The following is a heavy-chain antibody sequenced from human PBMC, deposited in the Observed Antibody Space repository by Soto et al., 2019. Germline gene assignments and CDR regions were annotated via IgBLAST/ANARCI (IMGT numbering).Heavy chain of an antibody. CDR3: ARGRDYENRPGQSGRDAFDI. Sequence: QVQLVESGGGVVQPGRSLRLSCAASGFTFSSYGMHWVRQAPGKGLEWVAVIWYDGSNKYYADSVKGRFTISRDNSKNTLYLQMNSLRAEDTAVYYCARGRDYENRPGQSGRDAFDIWGQGTMVTVSS. D-gene: IGHD4-17*01. CDR1: GFTFSSYG. J-gene: IGHJ3*02. CDR2: IWYDGSNK. V-gene: IGHV3-33*01.